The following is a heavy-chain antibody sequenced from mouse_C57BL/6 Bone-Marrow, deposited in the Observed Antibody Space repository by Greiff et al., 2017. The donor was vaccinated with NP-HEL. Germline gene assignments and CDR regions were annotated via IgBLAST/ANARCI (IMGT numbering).Heavy chain of an antibody. J-gene: IGHJ3*01. Sequence: QVQLQQSGAELVRPGTSVKVSCKASGYAFTNYLIEWVKQRPGQGLEWIGVINPGSGGTNYNEKFKGKATLTADKSSSTAYMQLSSLTSEDSAVYFCARGERRLPAWFAYWGQGTLVTVSA. D-gene: IGHD3-2*02. CDR2: INPGSGGT. CDR3: ARGERRLPAWFAY. CDR1: GYAFTNYL. V-gene: IGHV1-54*01.